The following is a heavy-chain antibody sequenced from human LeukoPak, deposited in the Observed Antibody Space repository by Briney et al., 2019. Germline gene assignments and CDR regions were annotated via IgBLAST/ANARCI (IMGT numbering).Heavy chain of an antibody. J-gene: IGHJ4*02. D-gene: IGHD5-24*01. V-gene: IGHV3-23*01. CDR3: ARSRDGYNYLDC. Sequence: PGGSLRLSCAASGFTFSSYAMSWVRQAPGKGLEWVSAISGSGGSTYYADSVKGRFTISRDNSKNTLYLQMNSLRAEDTAVYYCARSRDGYNYLDCWGQGTLVTVSS. CDR2: ISGSGGST. CDR1: GFTFSSYA.